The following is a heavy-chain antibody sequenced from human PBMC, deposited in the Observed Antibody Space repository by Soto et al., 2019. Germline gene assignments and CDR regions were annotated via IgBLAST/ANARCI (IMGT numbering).Heavy chain of an antibody. V-gene: IGHV3-30-3*01. CDR1: GFTFSSYA. D-gene: IGHD1-26*01. J-gene: IGHJ4*02. Sequence: GGSLRLSCAASGFTFSSYAMHWVRQAPGKGLEWVAVISYDGSNKYYADSVKGRFTISRDNSKNTLYLQMNSLRAEDTAVYYCAREEWELLQVDYWGQGTLVTVSS. CDR2: ISYDGSNK. CDR3: AREEWELLQVDY.